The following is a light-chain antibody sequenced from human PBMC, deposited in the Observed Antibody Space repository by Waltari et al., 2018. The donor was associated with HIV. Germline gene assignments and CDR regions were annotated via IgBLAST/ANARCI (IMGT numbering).Light chain of an antibody. J-gene: IGLJ2*01. CDR3: AAWDDSLTGVV. CDR1: SSNIGGNF. CDR2: RDN. V-gene: IGLV1-47*01. Sequence: QSVLTQPPSASGTPGQRVTISCSGSSSNIGGNFVYWYRQLPGTAPKLLIYRDNQRPSGVPDRFPGSKSGTAASLAISGLRSEDEADYYWAAWDDSLTGVVFGGGTKVTVL.